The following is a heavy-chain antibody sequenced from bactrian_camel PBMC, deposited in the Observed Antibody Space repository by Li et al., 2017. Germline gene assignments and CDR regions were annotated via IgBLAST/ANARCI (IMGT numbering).Heavy chain of an antibody. CDR2: MIDGDGRT. CDR3: AIDPCFSSSLKGWTGSYGRGGADTGH. CDR1: GYPYLRKS. D-gene: IGHD5*01. V-gene: IGHV3S44*01. Sequence: DVQLVESGGGSVQAGGSLRLSCSVSGYPYLRKSMGWFRQVAGKQREGVAMIDGDGRTTFADSVKGRFTISKDNTKNAIYLQMNNLEPEDTGTYYCAIDPCFSSSLKGWTGSYGRGGADTGHWGQGTQVTVS. J-gene: IGHJ4*01.